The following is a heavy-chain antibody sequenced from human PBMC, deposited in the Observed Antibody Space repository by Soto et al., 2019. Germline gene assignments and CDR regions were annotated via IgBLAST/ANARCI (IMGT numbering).Heavy chain of an antibody. V-gene: IGHV3-23*01. CDR3: AKGNHPADIVLMVYAIGGGGFDY. J-gene: IGHJ4*02. Sequence: EVQLLESGGGLVQPGGSLRLSCAASGFTFSSYAMSWVRQAPGKGLEWVSAISGSGGSTYYADSVKGRFTISRDNSKNPVYLTMNSRGGEDTAVFYGAKGNHPADIVLMVYAIGGGGFDYWGQGTLVTVSS. CDR1: GFTFSSYA. CDR2: ISGSGGST. D-gene: IGHD2-8*01.